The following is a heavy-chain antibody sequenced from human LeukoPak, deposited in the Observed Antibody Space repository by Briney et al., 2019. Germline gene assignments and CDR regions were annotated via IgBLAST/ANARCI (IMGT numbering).Heavy chain of an antibody. Sequence: GGSLRLSCTASGFTFGDYAMSWFRQAPGKGLEWVGFIRSKAYGGTTEYAASVKGRFTISRDDSKSIAYLQMNSLKTEDTAVYYCTRDTSPKYSGGWSRPINYWGQGTLVTVSS. CDR1: GFTFGDYA. CDR3: TRDTSPKYSGGWSRPINY. D-gene: IGHD6-19*01. J-gene: IGHJ4*02. CDR2: IRSKAYGGTT. V-gene: IGHV3-49*03.